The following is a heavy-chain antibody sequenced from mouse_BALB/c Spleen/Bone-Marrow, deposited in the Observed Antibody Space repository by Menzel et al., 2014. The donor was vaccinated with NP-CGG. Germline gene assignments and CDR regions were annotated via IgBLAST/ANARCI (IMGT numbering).Heavy chain of an antibody. V-gene: IGHV14-3*02. J-gene: IGHJ2*01. D-gene: IGHD3-1*01. CDR1: GFNIKDTY. CDR2: IDPANGNT. CDR3: TRFGVDY. Sequence: DVKLQESGAELVKPGASVKLSCTASGFNIKDTYMHWVKQRPEQGLEWIGRIDPANGNTKYDPKFQGKATITADTSSNTAYLQLSSVTSEDTAVYYGTRFGVDYWGQGTTLTVSS.